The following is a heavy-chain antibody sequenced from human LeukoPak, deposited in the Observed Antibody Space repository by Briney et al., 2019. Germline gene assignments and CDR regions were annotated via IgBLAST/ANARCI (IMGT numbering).Heavy chain of an antibody. CDR3: ATNRGFCSGGSCYFFDAFDI. D-gene: IGHD2-15*01. CDR1: GFTFSDYY. CDR2: ISSSGSTI. J-gene: IGHJ3*02. Sequence: GGSLRLSCAASGFTFSDYYMSWIRQAPGKGLEWVSYISSSGSTIYYADSVKGRFTISRENSKNTLYFQMNSLRAEDTAVYYCATNRGFCSGGSCYFFDAFDIWGQGTMVTVSS. V-gene: IGHV3-11*01.